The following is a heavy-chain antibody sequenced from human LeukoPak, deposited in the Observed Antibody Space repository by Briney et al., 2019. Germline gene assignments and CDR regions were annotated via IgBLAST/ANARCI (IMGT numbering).Heavy chain of an antibody. CDR3: AREGRFLEWLLYDY. D-gene: IGHD3-3*01. J-gene: IGHJ4*02. CDR1: GGSISSGGYY. CDR2: IYYTGST. V-gene: IGHV4-31*03. Sequence: SQTLSLTCTVSGGSISSGGYYWSWIRQLPGKGLEWIGYIYYTGSTYYNPSLKSRVTISVDTSKNQFSLKLSSVTAADTAVYYCAREGRFLEWLLYDYWGQGTLVTVSS.